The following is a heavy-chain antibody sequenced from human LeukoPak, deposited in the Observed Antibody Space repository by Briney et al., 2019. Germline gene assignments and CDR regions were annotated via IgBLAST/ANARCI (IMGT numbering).Heavy chain of an antibody. Sequence: SETLSLTCAVYGGSFSGYYGSWIGQPQGKGREGMGEINKRGSANYNPSLKSRVTISVDTSKNQFSLKLSSVTAADTAVYYCARGGRSIVVVPAAYMNRVFDPWGQGTLVTVSS. V-gene: IGHV4-34*01. CDR3: ARGGRSIVVVPAAYMNRVFDP. J-gene: IGHJ5*02. D-gene: IGHD2-2*01. CDR1: GGSFSGYY. CDR2: INKRGSA.